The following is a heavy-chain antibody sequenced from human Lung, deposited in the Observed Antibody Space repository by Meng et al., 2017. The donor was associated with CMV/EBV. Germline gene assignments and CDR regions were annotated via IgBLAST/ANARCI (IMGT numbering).Heavy chain of an antibody. CDR1: GFTFSSFA. Sequence: GGSXRLXCAASGFTFSSFAIHWVRQAPGKGLDWVAVVSYDGTKTYYSDSVKGRFTLSRDNSKNTMYMEMSSLGYEDTAMYYCARARFDGGMDVWGQGTMVTGSS. D-gene: IGHD5-24*01. V-gene: IGHV3-30*04. CDR2: VSYDGTKT. CDR3: ARARFDGGMDV. J-gene: IGHJ6*02.